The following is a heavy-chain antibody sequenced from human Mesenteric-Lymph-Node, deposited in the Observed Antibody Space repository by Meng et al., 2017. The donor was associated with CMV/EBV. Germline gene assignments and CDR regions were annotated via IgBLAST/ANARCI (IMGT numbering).Heavy chain of an antibody. CDR3: MRDMAYNYGSGSYYYGMDV. CDR2: IYYSGST. Sequence: SETLSLTCTVSGGSISSFTYFWGWIRQPPGKGLEWIGSIYYSGSTFYNASLKTRVTILVDTSKNQFSLRLSSVTAADTAVYFCMRDMAYNYGSGSYYYGMDVWGQGTTVTVSS. CDR1: GGSISSFTYF. J-gene: IGHJ6*02. D-gene: IGHD3-10*01. V-gene: IGHV4-39*07.